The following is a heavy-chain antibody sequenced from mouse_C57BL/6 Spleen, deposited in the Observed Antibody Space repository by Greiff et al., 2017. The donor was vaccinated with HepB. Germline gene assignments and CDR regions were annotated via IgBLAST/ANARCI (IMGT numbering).Heavy chain of an antibody. CDR3: AVDGYFPLDY. CDR2: IDPSDSET. CDR1: GYTFTSYW. V-gene: IGHV1-52*01. Sequence: QVHVKQPGAELVRPGSSVKLSCKASGYTFTSYWMHWVKQRPIQGLEWIGNIDPSDSETHYNQKFKDKATLTVDKSSSTAYMQLSSLTSEDSAVYYCAVDGYFPLDYWGQGTTLTVSS. D-gene: IGHD2-3*01. J-gene: IGHJ2*01.